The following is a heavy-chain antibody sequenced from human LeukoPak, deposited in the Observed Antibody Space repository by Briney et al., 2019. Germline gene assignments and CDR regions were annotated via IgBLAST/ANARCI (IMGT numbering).Heavy chain of an antibody. CDR3: AKDLGIVVVTASDY. CDR1: GFTFSSYA. CDR2: ISGSGGST. Sequence: GGSLRLSCAASGFTFSSYAMSWVRQAPGKGLEWVSAISGSGGSTYYADSVKGRFTISRDNSKNTLYLQMNSLRAEDTAVYYCAKDLGIVVVTASDYWGQGTLVTVSA. J-gene: IGHJ4*02. V-gene: IGHV3-23*01. D-gene: IGHD2-21*02.